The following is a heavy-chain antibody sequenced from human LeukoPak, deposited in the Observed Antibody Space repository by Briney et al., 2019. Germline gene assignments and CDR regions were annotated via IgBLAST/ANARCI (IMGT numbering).Heavy chain of an antibody. CDR2: TYYSGST. CDR1: GGSISSYY. J-gene: IGHJ4*02. Sequence: PSETLSLTCTVSGGSISSYYWSWIRQPPGKGLEWIGYTYYSGSTNYNPSLKSRVTISVDTSKNQFSLKLSSVTAADTAVYYCARGSDDLDYWGQGTLVTVSS. CDR3: ARGSDDLDY. D-gene: IGHD1-1*01. V-gene: IGHV4-59*01.